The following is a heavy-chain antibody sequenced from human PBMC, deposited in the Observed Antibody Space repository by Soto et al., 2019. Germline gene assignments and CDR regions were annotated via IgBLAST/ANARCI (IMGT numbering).Heavy chain of an antibody. CDR1: GGSISSSSYY. CDR2: IYYSGST. V-gene: IGHV4-39*07. D-gene: IGHD4-17*01. CDR3: ASLYDYGDPYYYYGMDV. Sequence: SETLSLTCTVSGGSISSSSYYWGWIRQPPGKGLEWIGSIYYSGSTYYNPSLKSRVTISVDTSKNQFSLKLSSVTAADTAVYYCASLYDYGDPYYYYGMDVWGQGTTVTVSS. J-gene: IGHJ6*02.